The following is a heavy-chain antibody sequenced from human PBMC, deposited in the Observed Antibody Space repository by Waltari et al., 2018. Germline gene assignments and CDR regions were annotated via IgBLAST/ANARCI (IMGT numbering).Heavy chain of an antibody. V-gene: IGHV4-38-2*02. Sequence: QVQLQESGPGLVKPSETLSLTCAVSGYSISSGYYWGWIRQPPGKGLEWIGSIYHSGSTYYNPSLKSRVTISVDTSKNQFSLKLSSVTAADTAVYYYAREARYGDYAVGAFDIWGQGTMVTVSS. CDR2: IYHSGST. D-gene: IGHD4-17*01. CDR1: GYSISSGYY. J-gene: IGHJ3*02. CDR3: AREARYGDYAVGAFDI.